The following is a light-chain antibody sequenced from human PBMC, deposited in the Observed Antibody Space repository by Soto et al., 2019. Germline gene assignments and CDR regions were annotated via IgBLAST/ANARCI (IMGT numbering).Light chain of an antibody. Sequence: IHMIQSPSSLSASVGDRVTISCQASQDISDYLNWYQQKKGKAPKLLIYDASNLETGVPSRFSGSGYGTNFTFTISTLQTEDIATYYCQQYDNVPLTFGGGTKVDIK. CDR1: QDISDY. CDR3: QQYDNVPLT. CDR2: DAS. J-gene: IGKJ4*01. V-gene: IGKV1-33*01.